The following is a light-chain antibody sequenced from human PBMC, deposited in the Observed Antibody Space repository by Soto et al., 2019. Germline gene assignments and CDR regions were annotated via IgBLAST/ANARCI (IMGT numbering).Light chain of an antibody. CDR2: DVS. V-gene: IGKV1-39*01. CDR3: QQSFSPPQT. J-gene: IGKJ1*01. Sequence: DIPMTQSPSTLSGSVGDRVTITCRASQTISSWLAWYQQKPGKAPDLLIYDVSTLQSGVPSRFSGSGSGTDFTLTISSLQPEDFATYYCQQSFSPPQTFGQGTRVEV. CDR1: QTISSW.